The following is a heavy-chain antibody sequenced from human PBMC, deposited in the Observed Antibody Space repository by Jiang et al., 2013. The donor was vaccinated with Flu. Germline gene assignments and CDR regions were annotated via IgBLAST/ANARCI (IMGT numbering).Heavy chain of an antibody. Sequence: KGLEWMGIIYPGDSDTRYSPSFQGQVTISADKSISTAYLQWSSLKASDTAMYYCATGYCSSTSCQGWFDPWGQGTLVTVSS. D-gene: IGHD2-2*01. J-gene: IGHJ5*02. CDR2: IYPGDSDT. CDR3: ATGYCSSTSCQGWFDP. V-gene: IGHV5-51*01.